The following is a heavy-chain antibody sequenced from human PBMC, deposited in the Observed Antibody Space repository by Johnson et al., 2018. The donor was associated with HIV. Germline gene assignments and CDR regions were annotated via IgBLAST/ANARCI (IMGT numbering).Heavy chain of an antibody. CDR3: AKDEGGDYGELGAFNI. D-gene: IGHD4-17*01. J-gene: IGHJ3*02. CDR1: AFTSSSYS. Sequence: QVQLVESGGGVVQPGRSLRLSCAASAFTSSSYSMHWVRQAPGKGLEWVAVISFDGNLKKYADSVKGRFTISRDNAKNSLYLQMNSLRAEDTAKYYCAKDEGGDYGELGAFNIWGQGTMVTVSS. V-gene: IGHV3-33*03. CDR2: ISFDGNLK.